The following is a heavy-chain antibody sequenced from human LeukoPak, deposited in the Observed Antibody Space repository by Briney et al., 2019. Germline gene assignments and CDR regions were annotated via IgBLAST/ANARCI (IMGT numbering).Heavy chain of an antibody. J-gene: IGHJ4*02. CDR3: AKDAQRGFDYSNSLEY. Sequence: GGSLRLSCAASGFRFSHFGFHWVRQAPGKGLEWVAVIWSDGTKKYYGDSVKGRFMIQRDDSQKTVYLQMNRLRAEDTAIYYCAKDAQRGFDYSNSLEYWGQGSLVTVAS. D-gene: IGHD4-11*01. CDR2: IWSDGTKK. CDR1: GFRFSHFG. V-gene: IGHV3-33*06.